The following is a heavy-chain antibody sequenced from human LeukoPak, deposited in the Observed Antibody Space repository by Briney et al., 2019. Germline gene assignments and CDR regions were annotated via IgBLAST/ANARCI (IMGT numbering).Heavy chain of an antibody. V-gene: IGHV1-18*01. CDR3: ARDPSNSSGRYEYFDY. J-gene: IGHJ4*02. D-gene: IGHD6-19*01. CDR2: ISAYNGDT. CDR1: GYTFTHHS. Sequence: ASVKVSCTASGYTFTHHSISWVRQASGQGLEWMGWISAYNGDTNYAQNFRGRVTMTTDTSRTTAYMELRSLRSDDTAVYYCARDPSNSSGRYEYFDYWGQGTLVTVSS.